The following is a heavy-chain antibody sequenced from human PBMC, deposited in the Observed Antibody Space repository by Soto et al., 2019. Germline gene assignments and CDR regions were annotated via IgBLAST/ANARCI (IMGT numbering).Heavy chain of an antibody. Sequence: QVQLVQSGAEVKKPGSSVKVSCKASGGTFSSYAISWVRQAPGQGLEWMGGFIPIFGAADYAQNFQGRVTIVAAESTSTAYMELSSLRSEDTAEYYCTSPRDHYYYIGMDVWGQGTAVTVSS. J-gene: IGHJ6*01. CDR3: TSPRDHYYYIGMDV. CDR1: GGTFSSYA. V-gene: IGHV1-69*12. CDR2: FIPIFGAA. D-gene: IGHD3-10*01.